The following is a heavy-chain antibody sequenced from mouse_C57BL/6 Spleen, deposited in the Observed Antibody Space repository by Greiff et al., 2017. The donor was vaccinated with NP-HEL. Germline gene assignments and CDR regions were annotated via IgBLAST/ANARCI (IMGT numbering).Heavy chain of an antibody. D-gene: IGHD2-4*01. J-gene: IGHJ1*03. CDR3: ARLGYDYDVGYFDV. V-gene: IGHV1-82*01. CDR2: IYPGDGDT. Sequence: VQRVESGPELVKPGASVKISCKASGYAFSSSWMNWVKQRPGKGLEWIGRIYPGDGDTNYNGKFKGKATLTADKSSSTAYMQLSSLTSEDSAVYFCARLGYDYDVGYFDVWGTGTTVTVSS. CDR1: GYAFSSSW.